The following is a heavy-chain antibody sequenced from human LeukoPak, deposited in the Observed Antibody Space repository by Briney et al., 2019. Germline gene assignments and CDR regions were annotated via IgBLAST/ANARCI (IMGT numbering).Heavy chain of an antibody. Sequence: SVKVSCKASGGTFSSYALCWVRQAPGQGLEWMGGIIPIFGTAHYAQKFQGRVTITADESTSTAYMELSSLRSEDTAVYYCARCPSSSWKENWFDPWGQGTLVTVSS. CDR3: ARCPSSSWKENWFDP. D-gene: IGHD6-13*01. CDR2: IIPIFGTA. V-gene: IGHV1-69*13. J-gene: IGHJ5*02. CDR1: GGTFSSYA.